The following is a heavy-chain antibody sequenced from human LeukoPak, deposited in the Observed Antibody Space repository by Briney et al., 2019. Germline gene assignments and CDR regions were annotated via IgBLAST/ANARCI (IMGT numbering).Heavy chain of an antibody. CDR3: ARGNQYYYDSSGYYYIDAFDI. CDR1: GFTFSSYW. CDR2: IKQDGSEK. J-gene: IGHJ3*02. D-gene: IGHD3-22*01. Sequence: GGSLRLSCAASGFTFSSYWMSWVRQAPGKGREWVANIKQDGSEKYYVDSVKVRFTISRDSAKNSLYLQMNSLRAEDTAVYYCARGNQYYYDSSGYYYIDAFDIWGQGTMVTVSS. V-gene: IGHV3-7*01.